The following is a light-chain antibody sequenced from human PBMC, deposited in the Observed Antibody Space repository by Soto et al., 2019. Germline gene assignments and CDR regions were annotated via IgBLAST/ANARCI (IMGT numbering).Light chain of an antibody. J-gene: IGKJ1*01. CDR2: AAS. CDR3: QHYNSYGT. Sequence: DIRMTQSPSSLSASVGDRVPISCRASQDIRNDLGWSQQTPGRAPRRLIYAASNLQSGVPSRFRGSGSGTEFTLTISSLQPDDFATYYCQHYNSYGTFGQGTKVDIK. V-gene: IGKV1-17*01. CDR1: QDIRND.